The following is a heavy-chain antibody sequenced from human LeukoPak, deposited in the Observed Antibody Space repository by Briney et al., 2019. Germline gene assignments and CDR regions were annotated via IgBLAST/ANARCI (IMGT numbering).Heavy chain of an antibody. CDR2: ISYSGST. D-gene: IGHD3-16*01. V-gene: IGHV4-59*07. CDR3: ARFRGIGAAGRAYYFDL. CDR1: GGSISGYY. J-gene: IGHJ4*02. Sequence: PSDTLSLTCTVSGGSISGYYWSWIRQPTGRGLECIGYISYSGSTNYNPSLTSRVTISVDTSKNQFSLNLVSVTAADTAVYYCARFRGIGAAGRAYYFDLWGQGTLVTVSS.